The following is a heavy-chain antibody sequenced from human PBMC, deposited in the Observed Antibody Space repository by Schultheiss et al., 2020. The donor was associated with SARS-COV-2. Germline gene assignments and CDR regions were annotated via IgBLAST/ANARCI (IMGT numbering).Heavy chain of an antibody. CDR1: GFTFSSYG. V-gene: IGHV3-21*06. Sequence: GGSLRLSCAASGFTFSSYGMNWVRQAPGKGLEWVSSISGSSSYIYYVDSVKGRFTISRDNAKNSLYLQMNSLRAEDTAVYFCARGVMGIGGEGGYWGQGTLVTVSS. J-gene: IGHJ4*02. CDR2: ISGSSSYI. D-gene: IGHD2-21*01. CDR3: ARGVMGIGGEGGY.